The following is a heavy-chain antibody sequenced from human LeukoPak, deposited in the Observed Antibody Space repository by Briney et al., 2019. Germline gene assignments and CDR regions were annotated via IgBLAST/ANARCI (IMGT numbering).Heavy chain of an antibody. J-gene: IGHJ3*02. CDR1: GFTFDDYA. D-gene: IGHD3-22*01. CDR2: ISWNSGSI. CDR3: AKASRDYYDSSGRLPDAFDI. Sequence: GGSLRLSCAASGFTFDDYAMHWVRQAPGKGLEWVSGISWNSGSIGYAGSVKGRFTISRDNAKNSLYLQMNSLRAEDTALYYCAKASRDYYDSSGRLPDAFDIWGQGTMVTVSS. V-gene: IGHV3-9*01.